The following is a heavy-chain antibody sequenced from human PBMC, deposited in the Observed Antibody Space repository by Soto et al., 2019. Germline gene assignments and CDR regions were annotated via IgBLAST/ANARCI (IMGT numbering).Heavy chain of an antibody. Sequence: QVHLVQSGAEVKKPGASVKVSCKGSGYAFTTYGITWVRQAPGQGLERMGWISSHNGNTNYAQKLQGRVTVTRDTSTSPSNMELMNLRSDDTAVYYCGRGRDGDYWGQGALVTVSS. CDR3: GRGRDGDY. D-gene: IGHD6-6*01. V-gene: IGHV1-18*01. CDR2: ISSHNGNT. J-gene: IGHJ4*02. CDR1: GYAFTTYG.